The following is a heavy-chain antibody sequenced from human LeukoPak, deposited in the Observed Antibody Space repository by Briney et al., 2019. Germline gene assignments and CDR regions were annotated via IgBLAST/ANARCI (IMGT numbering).Heavy chain of an antibody. D-gene: IGHD2-21*01. CDR3: ARVHKRVRGPAFDY. J-gene: IGHJ4*02. CDR2: INHSGST. CDR1: GGSFSGYY. Sequence: SETLSLTCAVYGGSFSGYYWSWIRQPPGKGLEWIGEINHSGSTNYNPSLKGRVTISVDTSKNQFSLKLSSVTAADTAVYYCARVHKRVRGPAFDYWGQGTLATVSS. V-gene: IGHV4-34*01.